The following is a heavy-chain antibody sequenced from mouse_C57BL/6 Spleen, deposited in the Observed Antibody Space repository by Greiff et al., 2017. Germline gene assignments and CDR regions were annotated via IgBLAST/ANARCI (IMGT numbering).Heavy chain of an antibody. CDR3: ARGYGSRYWYFDV. Sequence: VKLVESGAELVKPGASVKMSCKASGYTFTTYPIEWMKQNHGKSLEWIGNFHPYNDDTKYNEKFKGKATLTVEKSSSTVYLELSRLTSDDSAVYYCARGYGSRYWYFDVWGTGTTVTVSS. CDR1: GYTFTTYP. V-gene: IGHV1-47*01. CDR2: FHPYNDDT. J-gene: IGHJ1*03. D-gene: IGHD1-1*01.